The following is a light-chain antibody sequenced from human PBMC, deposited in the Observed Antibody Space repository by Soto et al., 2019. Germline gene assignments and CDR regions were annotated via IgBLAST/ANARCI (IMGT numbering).Light chain of an antibody. CDR3: AAWDDSLSRVV. Sequence: QSALTQPRSVSGSPGQSVTISCTGTSSDVGGYNYVSWYQQHPGKAPKLMIYDVSKRPSGVPDRFSGSKSGNTASLTISGLQAEDEADYFCAAWDDSLSRVVFGGGTKVTVL. J-gene: IGLJ2*01. CDR2: DVS. CDR1: SSDVGGYNY. V-gene: IGLV2-11*01.